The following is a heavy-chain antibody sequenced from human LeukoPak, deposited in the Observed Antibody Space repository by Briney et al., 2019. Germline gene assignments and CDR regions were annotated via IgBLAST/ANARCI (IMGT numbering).Heavy chain of an antibody. V-gene: IGHV4-59*01. Sequence: PSETLSLTCTVSGGSISSYYWSWIRQPPGKGLEWIGYIYYSGSTNYNPSLKSRVTISVDTSKNQFSLKLSSVTAADTAVYYCARASQTYYYYYGMDVWGQGTTVTVSS. CDR3: ARASQTYYYYYGMDV. CDR2: IYYSGST. CDR1: GGSISSYY. J-gene: IGHJ6*02.